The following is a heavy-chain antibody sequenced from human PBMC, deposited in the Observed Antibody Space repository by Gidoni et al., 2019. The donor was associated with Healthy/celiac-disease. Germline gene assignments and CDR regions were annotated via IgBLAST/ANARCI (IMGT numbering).Heavy chain of an antibody. CDR1: GFPFRSHA. CDR2: ISYDGSNK. D-gene: IGHD3-3*01. Sequence: QVQPAVSGGGVVQPGRSLRPSCAACGFPFRSHAMHGVRQAPGKGLEWVAVISYDGSNKYYADSVKGRFTISRDNSKNTLYLQMNSLRAEDTAVYYCAREGFLEWSPGPFDYWGQGTLVTVSS. J-gene: IGHJ4*02. CDR3: AREGFLEWSPGPFDY. V-gene: IGHV3-30-3*01.